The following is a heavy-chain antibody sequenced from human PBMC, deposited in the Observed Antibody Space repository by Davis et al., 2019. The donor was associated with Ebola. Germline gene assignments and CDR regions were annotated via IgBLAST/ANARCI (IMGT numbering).Heavy chain of an antibody. Sequence: SETLSLTCAVYGGSFSGYYWSWIRQPPGKGLEWIGEINHSGSTNYNPSLKSRVTISVDTSKNQFSLKLSSVTAADTAVYYCARAPTWSQINYYCFDYWGQGTLVTVSS. D-gene: IGHD3-10*01. CDR3: ARAPTWSQINYYCFDY. CDR1: GGSFSGYY. V-gene: IGHV4-34*01. J-gene: IGHJ4*02. CDR2: INHSGST.